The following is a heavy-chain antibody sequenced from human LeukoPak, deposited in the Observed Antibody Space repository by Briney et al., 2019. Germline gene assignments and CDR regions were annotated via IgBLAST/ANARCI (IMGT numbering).Heavy chain of an antibody. CDR3: TIAYSGSYLLGY. V-gene: IGHV3-73*01. CDR2: IRSKANSYAT. CDR1: GFTFSGSA. J-gene: IGHJ4*02. D-gene: IGHD1-26*01. Sequence: GSLKLSCAASGFTFSGSAMHWVRQASEKGLEWVGRIRSKANSYATAYAASVKGRFTISRDDSKNTAYLQMNSLKTEDTAVYYCTIAYSGSYLLGYWGQGTLVTVSS.